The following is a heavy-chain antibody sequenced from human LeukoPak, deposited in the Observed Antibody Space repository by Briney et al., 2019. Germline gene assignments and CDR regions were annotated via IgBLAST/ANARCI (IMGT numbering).Heavy chain of an antibody. D-gene: IGHD3-10*01. J-gene: IGHJ5*02. CDR2: ISAYNGNT. V-gene: IGHV1-18*01. CDR1: GYTFTSYG. Sequence: VASVKVSCKASGYTFTSYGISWVRQAPGQGLEWMGWISAYNGNTNYAQKLQGRVTMTTDTSTSTAYMELRSLRSDDTAVYYCARDSVQLLRFGNTLFDPWGQGTLVTVSS. CDR3: ARDSVQLLRFGNTLFDP.